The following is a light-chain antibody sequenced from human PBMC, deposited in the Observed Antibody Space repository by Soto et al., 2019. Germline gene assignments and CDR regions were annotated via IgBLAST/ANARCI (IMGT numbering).Light chain of an antibody. CDR2: QVS. J-gene: IGLJ3*02. Sequence: QSVLTQPASVSGSPGQSITISCTGTSIDVGGYTYVSWYQQHPGKAPKLMIYQVSNRPSAISNRFSGSKSGNTASLTISGLHTEDEADYYCSSYTSINNRVFGGGTKLTVL. CDR3: SSYTSINNRV. CDR1: SIDVGGYTY. V-gene: IGLV2-14*01.